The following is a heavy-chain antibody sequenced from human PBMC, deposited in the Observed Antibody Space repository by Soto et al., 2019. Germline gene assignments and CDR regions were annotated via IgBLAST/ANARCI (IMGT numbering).Heavy chain of an antibody. CDR3: ARDSNWGSYFDY. CDR1: GGSISSYY. CDR2: IYYSGST. D-gene: IGHD7-27*01. J-gene: IGHJ4*02. Sequence: SETLSLTCTVSGGSISSYYWSWIRQPPGKGLEWIGYIYYSGSTNYNPSLKSRVTISVDTSKNQFSLKLSSVTAAVTAVYYCARDSNWGSYFDYWGQGTLVTVSS. V-gene: IGHV4-59*01.